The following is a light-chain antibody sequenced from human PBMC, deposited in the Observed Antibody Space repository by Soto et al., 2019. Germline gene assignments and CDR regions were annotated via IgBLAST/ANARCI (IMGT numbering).Light chain of an antibody. J-gene: IGKJ1*01. CDR1: QSIDRW. CDR3: QHYNSYSEA. CDR2: KAS. Sequence: DIQMTQSPSTLPASVGDRVTITCRASQSIDRWLAWYQQRPGKAPKILIYKASTLKSGVPSRFSGSGSGTEFTLTISSLQPEDFATYYRQHYNSYSEAVGQGTKVDIK. V-gene: IGKV1-5*03.